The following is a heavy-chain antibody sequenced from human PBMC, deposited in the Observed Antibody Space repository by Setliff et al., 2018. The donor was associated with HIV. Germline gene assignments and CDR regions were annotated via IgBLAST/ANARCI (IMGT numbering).Heavy chain of an antibody. J-gene: IGHJ5*02. D-gene: IGHD3-10*01. CDR1: GGSFSDNY. CDR2: INHSGST. V-gene: IGHV4-34*01. Sequence: PSETLSLTCAVYGGSFSDNYWSWIRQSPGKGLEWIGEINHSGSTNYKPSLKSRVTMSVDTSKNQFSLKLTSVTAADTAVYYCARGYEYYYGSGSLSNWFDPWGQGTLVTVSS. CDR3: ARGYEYYYGSGSLSNWFDP.